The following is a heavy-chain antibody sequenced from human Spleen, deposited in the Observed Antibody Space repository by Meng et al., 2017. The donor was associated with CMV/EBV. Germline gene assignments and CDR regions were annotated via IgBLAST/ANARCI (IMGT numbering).Heavy chain of an antibody. CDR3: ARVRPGGGIDY. J-gene: IGHJ4*02. D-gene: IGHD3-16*01. V-gene: IGHV1-2*02. CDR2: INPDSGGT. Sequence: ASVKVSCKASGYTFSGYYLNWVRQAPGQGLEWMGWINPDSGGTKYAQKFQDRVTMTRDTSTSTVYMELSSLRSEDTAVYYCARVRPGGGIDYWGQGTLVTVSS. CDR1: GYTFSGYY.